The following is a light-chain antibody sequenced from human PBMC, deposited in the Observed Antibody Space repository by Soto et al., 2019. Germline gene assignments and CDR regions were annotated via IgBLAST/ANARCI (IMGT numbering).Light chain of an antibody. J-gene: IGKJ1*01. Sequence: EIVMTPSPATLSVSPCERATLSRRASQSVSSNLAWYQQKPGQAPRVLIYGASNRATGIPDRFSGSGSGTDFTLAISRLEPEDFAVYYCQQYGSSGTFGQGTKVDIK. CDR3: QQYGSSGT. CDR1: QSVSSN. CDR2: GAS. V-gene: IGKV3-20*01.